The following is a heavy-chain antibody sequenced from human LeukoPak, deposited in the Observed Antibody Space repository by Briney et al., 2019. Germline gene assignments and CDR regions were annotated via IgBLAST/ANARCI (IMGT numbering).Heavy chain of an antibody. CDR3: ATYYYDSSGYPPGPYDAFDI. Sequence: GGSLRLSCAGSGFPFGDYWMSWVRQAPGKGLEWVANIKQDGSEKYYVDSVKGRFTISRDNAKNSLYLQMNSLRAEDTAVYYCATYYYDSSGYPPGPYDAFDIWGQGTMVTVSS. CDR2: IKQDGSEK. D-gene: IGHD3-22*01. V-gene: IGHV3-7*01. CDR1: GFPFGDYW. J-gene: IGHJ3*02.